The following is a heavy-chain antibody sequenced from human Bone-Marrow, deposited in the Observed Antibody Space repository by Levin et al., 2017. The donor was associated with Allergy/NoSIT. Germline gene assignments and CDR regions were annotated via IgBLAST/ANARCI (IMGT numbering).Heavy chain of an antibody. J-gene: IGHJ4*02. CDR3: ARDPLGRGGY. CDR1: GFTVSSNH. V-gene: IGHV3-53*01. D-gene: IGHD7-27*01. Sequence: ETLSLTCAASGFTVSSNHMSWVRQAPGKGLAWVSIIYPGGTTYYADSVKGRFTISRDTSNNTVYLQMNSLRADDTAVYYYARDPLGRGGYWGQGTLVTVSS. CDR2: IYPGGTT.